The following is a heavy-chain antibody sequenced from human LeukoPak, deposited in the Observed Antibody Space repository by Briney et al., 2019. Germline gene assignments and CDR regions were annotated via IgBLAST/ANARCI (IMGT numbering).Heavy chain of an antibody. J-gene: IGHJ6*03. V-gene: IGHV4-34*01. CDR2: INHSGST. D-gene: IGHD5-12*01. CDR1: GGSFSGYY. Sequence: SETLSLTCAVYGGSFSGYYWSWIRQPPGKGLEWIGEINHSGSTNYNPSLKSRVTISVDTSKNQFSLKLSSVTAADTAVYYCARRPIVATIGYMDVWGKGTTVTVSS. CDR3: ARRPIVATIGYMDV.